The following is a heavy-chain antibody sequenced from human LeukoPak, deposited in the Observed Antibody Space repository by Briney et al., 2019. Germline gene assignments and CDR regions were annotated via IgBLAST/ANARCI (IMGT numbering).Heavy chain of an antibody. CDR2: ISGSGGSK. Sequence: GGSLRLSCAASGFTFSSYGMSWVRQAPEKGLEWVSVISGSGGSKYYADSVKGRFTISRDNSKKTLYLLMNSLRAEDTAVYFCAKGWTIGASRGDYFDYWGQGTLVTVSS. CDR3: AKGWTIGASRGDYFDY. CDR1: GFTFSSYG. V-gene: IGHV3-23*01. J-gene: IGHJ4*02. D-gene: IGHD1-26*01.